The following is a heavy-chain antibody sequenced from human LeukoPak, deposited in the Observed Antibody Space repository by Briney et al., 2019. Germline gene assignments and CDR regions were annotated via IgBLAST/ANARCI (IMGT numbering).Heavy chain of an antibody. CDR3: ARVTREAARTYYYYYYYMDV. CDR2: ISSSGSTI. V-gene: IGHV3-11*01. Sequence: GGSLRLSYAASGFTFSDYYMSWIRQAPGKGLEWVSYISSSGSTIYYADSVKGRFTISRDNAKNSLYLQMSSLRAEDTAVYYCARVTREAARTYYYYYYYMDVWGKGTTVTVSS. D-gene: IGHD6-6*01. CDR1: GFTFSDYY. J-gene: IGHJ6*03.